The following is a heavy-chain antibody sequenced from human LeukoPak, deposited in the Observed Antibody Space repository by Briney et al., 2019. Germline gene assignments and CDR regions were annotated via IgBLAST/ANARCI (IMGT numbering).Heavy chain of an antibody. J-gene: IGHJ4*02. CDR2: IWHDGRNK. V-gene: IGHV3-33*01. CDR3: ARGGDYLDF. CDR1: GFTFSNYG. Sequence: PGGSLRLSCATSGFTFSNYGMHWVRQAPGKGLEWVAVIWHDGRNKYYADSVKGRFTVSRDNSKKTLYLQMDRLSAEDTAVYYCARGGDYLDFWGQGTLVTVSS.